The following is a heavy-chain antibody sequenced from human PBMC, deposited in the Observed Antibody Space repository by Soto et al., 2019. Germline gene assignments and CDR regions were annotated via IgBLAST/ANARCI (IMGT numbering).Heavy chain of an antibody. V-gene: IGHV5-10-1*01. CDR3: ARHAQFNIVPTIPYYYGREV. Sequence: PVESLKISCKGSGYSFTSYWTSWVRQIPWKGLEWMGRIDPSDSYTNYRPSFQGHVTISADKSISTAYLQWSSLKASDTAMYYCARHAQFNIVPTIPYYYGREVWGKETTV. CDR2: IDPSDSYT. J-gene: IGHJ6*04. D-gene: IGHD5-12*01. CDR1: GYSFTSYW.